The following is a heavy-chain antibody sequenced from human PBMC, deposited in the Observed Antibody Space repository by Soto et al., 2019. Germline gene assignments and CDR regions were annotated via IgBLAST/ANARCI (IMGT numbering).Heavy chain of an antibody. Sequence: SETLSLTCTVSGGSISSGDYYWSWIRHHPGKGLEWIGYIYSSGSTYYNPSLRSRVTISADTSKNQFSLRLSSVTAADTAVYYCVRDYDYDTSRNDAFDIWGQGTMVTVSS. D-gene: IGHD3-22*01. CDR2: IYSSGST. CDR3: VRDYDYDTSRNDAFDI. J-gene: IGHJ3*02. V-gene: IGHV4-31*03. CDR1: GGSISSGDYY.